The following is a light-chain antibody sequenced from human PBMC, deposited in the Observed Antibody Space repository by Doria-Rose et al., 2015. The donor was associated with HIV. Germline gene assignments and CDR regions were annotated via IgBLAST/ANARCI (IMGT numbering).Light chain of an antibody. Sequence: VQWYQQRLGTAPNTMIYEDNQSPSWFHDRFSGSIDSSSNADSLTISGRKAEDEADYYCQSSDNTDHVVFGGGTKLTVL. V-gene: IGLV6-57*02. J-gene: IGLJ2*01. CDR3: QSSDNTDHVV. CDR2: EDN.